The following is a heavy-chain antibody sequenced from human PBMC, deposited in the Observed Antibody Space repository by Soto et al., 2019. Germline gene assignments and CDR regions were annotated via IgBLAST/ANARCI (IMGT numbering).Heavy chain of an antibody. CDR2: ISAYNGNT. D-gene: IGHD3-22*01. CDR1: GYTFTSYG. CDR3: ILVVTPEYYYGMDV. J-gene: IGHJ6*02. Sequence: ASVKVSCKASGYTFTSYGISWVRQAPGQGLEWMGWISAYNGNTNYAQKLQGRVTMTTDTSTSTAYMELRSLRSDDTAVYYCILVVTPEYYYGMDVWGQGTTVTSP. V-gene: IGHV1-18*04.